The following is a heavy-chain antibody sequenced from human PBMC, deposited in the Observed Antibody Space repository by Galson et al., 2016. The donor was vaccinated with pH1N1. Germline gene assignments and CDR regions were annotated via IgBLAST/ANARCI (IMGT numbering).Heavy chain of an antibody. CDR3: ARDQGGYGSGSFPAYYHYMDV. CDR2: ISSSSSTI. Sequence: SLRLSCAASGFTFSSYSMNWVRQAPGKGLEWVSYISSSSSTIYYADSVKGRFTISRDNAKNSLYLQMNSLRAEDTAVYYCARDQGGYGSGSFPAYYHYMDVWGKGTTVTVSS. V-gene: IGHV3-48*04. CDR1: GFTFSSYS. D-gene: IGHD3-10*01. J-gene: IGHJ6*03.